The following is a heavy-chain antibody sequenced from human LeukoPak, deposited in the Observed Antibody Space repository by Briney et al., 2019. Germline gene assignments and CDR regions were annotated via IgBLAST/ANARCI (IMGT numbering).Heavy chain of an antibody. D-gene: IGHD5-18*01. Sequence: GGSLRLSCAASGFTFSSHAMSWVRQARGKGLGWVSAISGSGDSTDFADSVRGRFTIYRDNSKNTLYLQMNSLRAEDTAVYYCAKDHGYNYGYNSYWGQGTLVTVSS. CDR1: GFTFSSHA. V-gene: IGHV3-23*01. J-gene: IGHJ4*02. CDR3: AKDHGYNYGYNSY. CDR2: ISGSGDST.